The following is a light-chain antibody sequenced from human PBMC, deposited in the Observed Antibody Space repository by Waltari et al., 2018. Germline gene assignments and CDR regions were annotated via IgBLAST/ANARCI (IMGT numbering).Light chain of an antibody. J-gene: IGKJ3*01. CDR2: AAS. V-gene: IGKV1-39*01. CDR1: QSINTY. CDR3: QQGHSPPFT. Sequence: DIQMTQSPSSLSASVGDSVTITCRASQSINTYLNWYQQKPGKAPELLIFAASSLQSGVPSAFSGSGSATDFTLTISSLQPEDFATYFCQQGHSPPFTFGPGTKVDIK.